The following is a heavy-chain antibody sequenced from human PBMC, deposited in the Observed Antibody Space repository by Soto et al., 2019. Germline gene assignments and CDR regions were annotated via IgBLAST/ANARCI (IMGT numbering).Heavy chain of an antibody. CDR1: GYSFTSYW. Sequence: GESLKISCKGSGYSFTSYWIGWVRQMPGKGLEWMGIIYPGDSDTRYSPSFQGQVTISADKSISTAYLQWSSLKASDTAMYYCAGGGVRGVITRTSVYYGMDVWGQETTVTVSS. D-gene: IGHD3-10*01. CDR2: IYPGDSDT. CDR3: AGGGVRGVITRTSVYYGMDV. V-gene: IGHV5-51*01. J-gene: IGHJ6*02.